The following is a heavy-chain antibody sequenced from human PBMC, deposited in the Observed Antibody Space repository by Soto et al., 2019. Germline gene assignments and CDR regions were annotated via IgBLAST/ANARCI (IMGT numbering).Heavy chain of an antibody. V-gene: IGHV4-34*01. CDR1: GGSFTGYY. Sequence: QVHLQQWGAGLLNPSETLSLTCAVYGGSFTGYYWSWIRQPPGKGLEWIGEINHSGSTNYNPSLKSRVTIPLATSKNQFSLKLTSVTAADTAVYYCASTFRFDPIFGLVKPNYFDSWGQGILVSVSS. J-gene: IGHJ4*02. CDR2: INHSGST. D-gene: IGHD3-3*01. CDR3: ASTFRFDPIFGLVKPNYFDS.